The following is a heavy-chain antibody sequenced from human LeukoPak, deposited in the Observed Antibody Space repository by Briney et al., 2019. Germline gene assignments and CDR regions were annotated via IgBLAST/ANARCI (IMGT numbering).Heavy chain of an antibody. CDR3: AREWLHVVVSSFDY. V-gene: IGHV3-11*05. CDR1: GFTFSDYY. D-gene: IGHD5-12*01. J-gene: IGHJ4*02. Sequence: PGGSLRLSCAASGFTFSDYYMSWSRQAPGKGLEWVSYISGSSTNTKYADSVKGRFTISRDNAKNSLYLQMNSLRAEDTAVYYCAREWLHVVVSSFDYWGQGTLVTVSS. CDR2: ISGSSTNT.